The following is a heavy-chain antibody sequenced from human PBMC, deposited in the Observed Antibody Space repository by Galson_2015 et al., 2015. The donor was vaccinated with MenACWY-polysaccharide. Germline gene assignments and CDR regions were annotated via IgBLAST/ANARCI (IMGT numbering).Heavy chain of an antibody. CDR2: IYSSGRT. V-gene: IGHV4-61*02. CDR1: GGSMTSGNYY. D-gene: IGHD5-24*01. Sequence: PLSLTCTVSGGSMTSGNYYWTWLRQPTGKGLEWIGRIYSSGRTDINPSLKSRVTISLDTSKNQFSLSLSSVTAADTAAYYCVRGSDTIFALDIWGQGTMVTVSS. CDR3: VRGSDTIFALDI. J-gene: IGHJ3*02.